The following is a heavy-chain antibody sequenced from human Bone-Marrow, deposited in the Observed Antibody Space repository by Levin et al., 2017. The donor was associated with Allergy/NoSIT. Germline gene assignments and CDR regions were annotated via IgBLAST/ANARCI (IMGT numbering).Heavy chain of an antibody. J-gene: IGHJ4*02. D-gene: IGHD6-6*01. CDR1: GDSVSRTGPA. CDR3: ARGQYTAFDF. CDR2: AYYRSRWTN. Sequence: SQTLSLTCAISGDSVSRTGPAWNWIRQSPSGGLEWLGRAYYRSRWTNDFAVSVKSRITINPDTSKNQFSLQLNSVTPEDTAVYYCARGQYTAFDFWGQGTLVTVSS. V-gene: IGHV6-1*01.